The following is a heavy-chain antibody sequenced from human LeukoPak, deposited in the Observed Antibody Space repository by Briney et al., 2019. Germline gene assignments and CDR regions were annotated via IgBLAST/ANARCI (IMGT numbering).Heavy chain of an antibody. CDR3: VTQGSSYYFKY. CDR1: GYTFTYYW. D-gene: IGHD3-10*01. Sequence: GESLKISCKASGYTFTYYWIGWVRQMPGKGLEWMALIYPDDSDTRYSPSFQGQVTISADKSISTAYLQWSSLKASDTAMYYCVTQGSSYYFKYWGQGTLVTVSS. J-gene: IGHJ4*02. V-gene: IGHV5-51*01. CDR2: IYPDDSDT.